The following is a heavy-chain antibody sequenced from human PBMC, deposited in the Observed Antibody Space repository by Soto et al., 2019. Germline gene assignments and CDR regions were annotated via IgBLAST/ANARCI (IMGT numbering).Heavy chain of an antibody. CDR2: IVPTYRTI. J-gene: IGHJ4*02. CDR1: GGA. CDR3: VSSRSVPRDMYFGSWSSLDD. V-gene: IGHV1-69*01. D-gene: IGHD3-10*01. Sequence: QVQLEQSEIEVQKPGSSVKVPCKVSGGAISWVRQAPGQGFEWLAGIVPTYRTIKYGQKLPDRLTITADYMSLTRLRPGDTAVYYCVSSRSVPRDMYFGSWSSLDDWGQGTLV.